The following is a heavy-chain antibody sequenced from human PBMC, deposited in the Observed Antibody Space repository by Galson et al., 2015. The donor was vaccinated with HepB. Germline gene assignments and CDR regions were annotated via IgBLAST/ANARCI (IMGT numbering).Heavy chain of an antibody. D-gene: IGHD4-17*01. CDR3: ARRPTTVTTWDWYFDL. Sequence: SLRLSCAASGFTFSSYAMHWVRQAPGKGLEWVAVISYDGSNKYYADSVKGRFTISRDNSKNTLYLQMNSLRAEDTAVYYCARRPTTVTTWDWYFDLWGRGTLVTVSS. V-gene: IGHV3-30*04. CDR1: GFTFSSYA. J-gene: IGHJ2*01. CDR2: ISYDGSNK.